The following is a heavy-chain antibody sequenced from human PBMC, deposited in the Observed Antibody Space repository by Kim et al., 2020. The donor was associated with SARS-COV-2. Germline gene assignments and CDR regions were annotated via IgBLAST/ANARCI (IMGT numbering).Heavy chain of an antibody. CDR3: ARQGRQGIAVAGPFDY. Sequence: SLKRRVTISVDTSKNQFSLKLSSVTAADTAVYYCARQGRQGIAVAGPFDYWGQGTLVTVSS. J-gene: IGHJ4*02. V-gene: IGHV4-39*01. D-gene: IGHD6-19*01.